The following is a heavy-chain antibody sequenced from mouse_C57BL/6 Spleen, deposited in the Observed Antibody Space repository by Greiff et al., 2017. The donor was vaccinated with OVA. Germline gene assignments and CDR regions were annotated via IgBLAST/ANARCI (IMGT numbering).Heavy chain of an antibody. CDR2: IWTGGGT. Sequence: VMLVESGPGLVAPSQSLSITCTVSGFSLTSYAISWVRQPPGKGLEWLGVIWTGGGTNYNSALKSRLSISKDNSKSQVFLKMNSLQTDDTARYYCAGYYGSSYGGYFDYWGQGTTLTVSS. CDR3: AGYYGSSYGGYFDY. J-gene: IGHJ2*01. V-gene: IGHV2-9-1*01. D-gene: IGHD1-1*01. CDR1: GFSLTSYA.